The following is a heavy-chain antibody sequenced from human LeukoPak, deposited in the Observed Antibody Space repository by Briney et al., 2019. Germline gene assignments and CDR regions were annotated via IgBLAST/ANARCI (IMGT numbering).Heavy chain of an antibody. CDR2: ISYDGSNK. CDR1: VFTYSSYA. D-gene: IGHD1-1*01. J-gene: IGHJ6*02. CDR3: ARDFPTPWRTKHSQLYYYYGMDV. V-gene: IGHV3-30-3*01. Sequence: PGRSLRLSCAASVFTYSSYAMHGVRQAPAKGLEGVAVISYDGSNKYYADSVKGRFSISRDNSKNTLYLQMNSLRAEDTAVYYCARDFPTPWRTKHSQLYYYYGMDVWGQGTTVTVSS.